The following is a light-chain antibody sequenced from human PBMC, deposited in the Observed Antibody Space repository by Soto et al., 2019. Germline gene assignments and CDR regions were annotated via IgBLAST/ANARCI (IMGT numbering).Light chain of an antibody. CDR3: QHYNIWPLT. CDR1: QSVYSN. Sequence: EIVMTQSPVTLSVSPGEGVTLSCRASQSVYSNLAWYQQKPGQAPRLLIYDASARATDIPARFSGSGSGTEFTLTGSRIQSEDFAVYFCQHYNIWPLTFGGGTKVEIK. J-gene: IGKJ4*01. CDR2: DAS. V-gene: IGKV3-15*01.